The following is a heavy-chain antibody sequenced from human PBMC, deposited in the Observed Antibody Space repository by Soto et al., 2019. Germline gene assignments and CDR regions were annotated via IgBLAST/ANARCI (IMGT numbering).Heavy chain of an antibody. V-gene: IGHV3-23*01. Sequence: GGSLRLSCAAAGFTFSSYGMAWVRQAPGKGLEWVSFSSATGAGTYYADSVKGRFTISRDNSKNTLYLQMTSLRADDTAVYYCAKDRRAGGNYGFYSDFWGQGALVTVSS. CDR2: SSATGAGT. CDR3: AKDRRAGGNYGFYSDF. CDR1: GFTFSSYG. J-gene: IGHJ4*02. D-gene: IGHD1-7*01.